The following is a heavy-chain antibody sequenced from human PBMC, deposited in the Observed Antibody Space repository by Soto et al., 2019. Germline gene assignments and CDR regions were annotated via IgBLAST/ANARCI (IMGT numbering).Heavy chain of an antibody. Sequence: QVQLQESGPGLVKPSQTLSLTCTVSGGSISSGGYYWSWIRQHPGKGLEWIGYISYSGSTYYNPSLKSRVTISVDTSKDQFSLKLSSVTAADTAVYYCAREGGGPKGSSSWPDDAFDIWGQGTMVTVSS. CDR3: AREGGGPKGSSSWPDDAFDI. CDR1: GGSISSGGYY. CDR2: ISYSGST. D-gene: IGHD6-13*01. J-gene: IGHJ3*02. V-gene: IGHV4-31*03.